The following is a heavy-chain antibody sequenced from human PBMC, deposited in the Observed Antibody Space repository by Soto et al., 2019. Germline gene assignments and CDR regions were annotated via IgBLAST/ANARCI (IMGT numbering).Heavy chain of an antibody. Sequence: QVQLVQSGAEVKKPGSSVKVSSKASGGTFSSYAITWVRQAPGQGLEWMGGIIPIFGTANYAQKFQARVTITADESTSRDYMEISSLRSEDTAVYYCARDRGPSSGYYPYWFDPWGQGTLVTVSS. CDR1: GGTFSSYA. CDR2: IIPIFGTA. V-gene: IGHV1-69*12. CDR3: ARDRGPSSGYYPYWFDP. J-gene: IGHJ5*02. D-gene: IGHD3-22*01.